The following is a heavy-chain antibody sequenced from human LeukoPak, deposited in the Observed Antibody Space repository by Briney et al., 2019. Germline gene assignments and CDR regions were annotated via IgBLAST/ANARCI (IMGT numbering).Heavy chain of an antibody. D-gene: IGHD1-26*01. J-gene: IGHJ4*02. V-gene: IGHV3-21*01. CDR2: ISSSSSYI. CDR1: GFTFSSYS. CDR3: ASPPGATTDY. Sequence: GGSLRLSCAASGFTFSSYSMNWVRQAPGKGLEWVSSISSSSSYIYYADSVKGRFTISRDNAKNSLYLQMNSLRAEDTAVYYCASPPGATTDYWGQGTLVTVSP.